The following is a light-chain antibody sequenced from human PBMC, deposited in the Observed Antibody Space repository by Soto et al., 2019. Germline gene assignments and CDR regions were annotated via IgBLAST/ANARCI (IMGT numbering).Light chain of an antibody. CDR1: SSDVGGYDY. CDR3: SSYTTTSTYV. V-gene: IGLV2-14*01. Sequence: QSVLTQPASVSGSPGQTITISGTGTSSDVGGYDYVSWYQQHPDKAPRFMIYEVTNRPSGVSHRFSGSKSGNTASLTISGLQAEDEADYYCSSYTTTSTYVFGTGTKVTVL. CDR2: EVT. J-gene: IGLJ1*01.